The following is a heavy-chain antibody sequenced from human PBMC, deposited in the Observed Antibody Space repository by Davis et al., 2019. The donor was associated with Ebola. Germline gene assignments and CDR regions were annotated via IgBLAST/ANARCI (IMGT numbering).Heavy chain of an antibody. CDR3: ARRGSNAVSDY. D-gene: IGHD3-10*01. Sequence: GESLKISCKGSGYRFTSYWIGWVRQMPGKGLEWTAIIYPDDSDSRYSPSFQGQVTISADKSISAAYLQWSSLKASDTAMYYCARRGSNAVSDYWGQGTLVTVSS. CDR1: GYRFTSYW. CDR2: IYPDDSDS. J-gene: IGHJ4*02. V-gene: IGHV5-51*01.